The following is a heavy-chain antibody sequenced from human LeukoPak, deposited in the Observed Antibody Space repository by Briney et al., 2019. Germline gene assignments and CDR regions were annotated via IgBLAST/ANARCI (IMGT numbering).Heavy chain of an antibody. D-gene: IGHD3-3*01. J-gene: IGHJ3*02. Sequence: SETLSLTCTVSSGSVNSGSYYWNWIRQPPGKGLEWIGYIYYSGSTNYNPSLKSRVTISVDTSKNQFSLKLSSVTAADTAVYYCARGLRVGRITTRGAFDIWGQGTMVTVSS. CDR1: SGSVNSGSYY. CDR2: IYYSGST. CDR3: ARGLRVGRITTRGAFDI. V-gene: IGHV4-61*01.